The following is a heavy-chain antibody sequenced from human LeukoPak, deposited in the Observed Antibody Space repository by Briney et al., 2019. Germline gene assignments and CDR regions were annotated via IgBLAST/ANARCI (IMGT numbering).Heavy chain of an antibody. Sequence: GGSLRLSCAASGFTSSSYGMHWVRQAPGKGLEWVAVIWYDGSNKYYADSVKGRFTISRDNSKNTLYLQMNSLRAEDTAVYYCARDLFDLRAASDICSQGTMLTGSS. D-gene: IGHD3-9*01. J-gene: IGHJ3*02. CDR3: ARDLFDLRAASDI. V-gene: IGHV3-33*01. CDR2: IWYDGSNK. CDR1: GFTSSSYG.